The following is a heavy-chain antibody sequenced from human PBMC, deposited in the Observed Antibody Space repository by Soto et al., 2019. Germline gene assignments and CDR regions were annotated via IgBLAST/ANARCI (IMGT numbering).Heavy chain of an antibody. CDR3: TRDPRIIEY. Sequence: PGGSLRLSCAASGFTFSNSYMTWIRQAPGKEPEWLSYISGSGGDIKYADSVKGRFTISRDNAQNSLYLQMNSLRAEDTAAYYCTRDPRIIEYWGQGTLVTVSS. CDR1: GFTFSNSY. V-gene: IGHV3-11*01. J-gene: IGHJ4*02. D-gene: IGHD2-15*01. CDR2: ISGSGGDI.